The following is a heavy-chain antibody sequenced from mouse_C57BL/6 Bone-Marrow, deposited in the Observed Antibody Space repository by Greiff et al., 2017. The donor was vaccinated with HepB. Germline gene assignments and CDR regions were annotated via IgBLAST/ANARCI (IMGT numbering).Heavy chain of an antibody. V-gene: IGHV1-15*01. D-gene: IGHD2-5*01. CDR3: TRGGFSNYFAY. CDR1: GYTFTDYE. J-gene: IGHJ3*01. CDR2: IDPETGGT. Sequence: ESGAELVRPGASVTLSCKASGYTFTDYEMHWVKQTPVHGLEWIGAIDPETGGTAYNQKFKGKAILTADKSSSTAYMELRSLTSEDSAVYYCTRGGFSNYFAYWGQGTLVTVSA.